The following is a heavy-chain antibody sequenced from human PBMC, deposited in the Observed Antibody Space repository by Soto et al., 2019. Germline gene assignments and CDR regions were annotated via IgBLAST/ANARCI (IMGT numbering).Heavy chain of an antibody. Sequence: GGSLRLSCAASGFTFSSYGMHWVRQAPGKGLEWVAVIWYDGSNKYYADSVKGRFTISKDNSKNTLYLQMNSLRAEATAVYYCAREVNYYGMDVWGQGTTVTVSS. CDR2: IWYDGSNK. J-gene: IGHJ6*01. CDR1: GFTFSSYG. CDR3: AREVNYYGMDV. V-gene: IGHV3-33*01. D-gene: IGHD3-22*01.